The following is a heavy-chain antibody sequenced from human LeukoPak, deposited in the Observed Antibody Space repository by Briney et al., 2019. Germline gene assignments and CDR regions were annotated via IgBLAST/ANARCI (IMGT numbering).Heavy chain of an antibody. CDR3: ARLVHGATTPQYYFDY. CDR2: IYYSGST. Sequence: SETMSLTCTVSGGSICSSSYYWGWIRQPPGKGLEWIGSIYYSGSTYYNPSLKSRVTISVDTSKNQFSLKLSSVTAADTAVYYCARLVHGATTPQYYFDYWGQGTLVTVSS. CDR1: GGSICSSSYY. V-gene: IGHV4-39*01. J-gene: IGHJ4*02. D-gene: IGHD1-26*01.